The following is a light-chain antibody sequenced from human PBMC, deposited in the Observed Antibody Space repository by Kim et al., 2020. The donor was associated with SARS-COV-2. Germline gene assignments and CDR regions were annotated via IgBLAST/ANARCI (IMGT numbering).Light chain of an antibody. Sequence: EIVLTPSPSTLSLSPGDRATLSCRASQSVSSSYLAWYQQKPGQAPRLLSYGASSRATGIPDRFSGSGSGTDFTLTISRLEPEDFAVYYCQQYGSSPYTFGQGSKLEI. CDR3: QQYGSSPYT. CDR2: GAS. CDR1: QSVSSSY. J-gene: IGKJ2*01. V-gene: IGKV3-20*01.